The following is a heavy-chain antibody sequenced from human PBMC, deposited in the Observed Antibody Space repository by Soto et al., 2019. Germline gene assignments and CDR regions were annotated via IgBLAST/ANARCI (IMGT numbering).Heavy chain of an antibody. V-gene: IGHV3-30*18. CDR1: GFTLSGFA. CDR2: ISNDGTNQ. D-gene: IGHD3-22*01. CDR3: AKAYSYDSSGYYDNYYAMDV. J-gene: IGHJ6*02. Sequence: GGSLRLSCDASGFTLSGFAMHWVRQAPGQGLEWVAVISNDGTNQYYSESVKGRFTISRDNSKNTLYLQMHNLRAEDTAVYYCAKAYSYDSSGYYDNYYAMDVWGQGTTVTVSS.